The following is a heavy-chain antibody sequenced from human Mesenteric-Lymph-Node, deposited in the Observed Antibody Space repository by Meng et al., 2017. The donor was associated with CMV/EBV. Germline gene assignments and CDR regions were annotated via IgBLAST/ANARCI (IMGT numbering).Heavy chain of an antibody. V-gene: IGHV3-74*01. J-gene: IGHJ6*02. D-gene: IGHD2-2*01. CDR1: GFTFRNYW. Sequence: GESLKISYAASGFTFRNYWMHWVRQAPGKGLVWVSHINSDGSSTNYADSVKGRFTISRDNAKNTLYLQMNTLRAEDTAVYYCARGVSASKYYGMDVWGQGTTVTVSS. CDR2: INSDGSST. CDR3: ARGVSASKYYGMDV.